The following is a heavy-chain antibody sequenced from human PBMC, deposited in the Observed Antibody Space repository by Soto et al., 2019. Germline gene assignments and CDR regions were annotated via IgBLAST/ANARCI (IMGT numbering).Heavy chain of an antibody. D-gene: IGHD3-22*01. CDR2: IKQDGSEK. J-gene: IGHJ4*02. CDR3: ARVGRLYYDSSGYYYGPPGYFDY. CDR1: GFTFSSYW. Sequence: GGSLRLSCAASGFTFSSYWMSWVRQAPGKGLEWVANIKQDGSEKYYVDSVKGRFTISRDNAKNSLYLQMNSLRAEDTAVYYCARVGRLYYDSSGYYYGPPGYFDYWGQGTLVTVSS. V-gene: IGHV3-7*01.